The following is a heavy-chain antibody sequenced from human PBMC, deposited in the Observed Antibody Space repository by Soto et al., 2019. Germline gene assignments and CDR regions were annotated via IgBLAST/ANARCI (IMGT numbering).Heavy chain of an antibody. CDR3: ARDYHDGSYSSDWYFDL. V-gene: IGHV3-72*01. J-gene: IGHJ2*01. CDR1: GFTLSDHY. Sequence: EVELVESGGDLAQPGGSLRLSCTASGFTLSDHYMEWVRQAPGKGLEWVGCTRNKAKSYTTEYAASVKGSFTISRDESKNSFFLQMNSLKTADPAVYYCARDYHDGSYSSDWYFDLWGRGTLVTVSS. CDR2: TRNKAKSYTT. D-gene: IGHD1-26*01.